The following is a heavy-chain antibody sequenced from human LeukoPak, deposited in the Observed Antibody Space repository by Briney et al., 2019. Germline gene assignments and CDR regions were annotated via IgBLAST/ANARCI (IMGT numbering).Heavy chain of an antibody. J-gene: IGHJ4*02. CDR3: ARAWSPYDFWSGYPPGY. Sequence: GRSLRLSCAASGFTFSSYAMHWVRQAPGKGLEWVAVVSYDGSNKYYADSVKGRFTISRDNSKNTLYLQMNSLRAEDTAVYYCARAWSPYDFWSGYPPGYWGQGTLVTVSS. V-gene: IGHV3-30-3*01. CDR1: GFTFSSYA. CDR2: VSYDGSNK. D-gene: IGHD3-3*01.